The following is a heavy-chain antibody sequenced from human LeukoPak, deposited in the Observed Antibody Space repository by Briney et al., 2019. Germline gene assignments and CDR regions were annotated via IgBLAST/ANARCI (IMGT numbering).Heavy chain of an antibody. CDR3: AKDPDIVVVPAALGD. D-gene: IGHD2-2*01. CDR1: GFTFSTFA. Sequence: GGSLRLSCAASGFTFSTFAMIWVRQPPGKGLGWVSSIFPSGGEIHYADSVRGRFTISRDNSKNTLYLQMNSLRAEDTAVYYCAKDPDIVVVPAALGDWGQGTLVTVSS. J-gene: IGHJ4*02. V-gene: IGHV3-23*01. CDR2: IFPSGGEI.